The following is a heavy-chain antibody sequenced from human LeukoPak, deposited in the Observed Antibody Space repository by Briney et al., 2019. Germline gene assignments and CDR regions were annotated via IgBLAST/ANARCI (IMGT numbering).Heavy chain of an antibody. Sequence: SVKVFCKASGGTFSSYAISWVRQAPGQGLEWMGGIIPIFGTANYAQKFQGRVTITTDESTSTAYMELSSLRSEDTAVYYCARGNYYDPRFDYWGQGTLVTVPS. D-gene: IGHD3-22*01. CDR1: GGTFSSYA. J-gene: IGHJ4*02. V-gene: IGHV1-69*05. CDR3: ARGNYYDPRFDY. CDR2: IIPIFGTA.